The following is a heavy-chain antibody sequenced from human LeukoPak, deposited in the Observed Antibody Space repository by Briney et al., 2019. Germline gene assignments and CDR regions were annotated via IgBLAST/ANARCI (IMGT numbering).Heavy chain of an antibody. CDR2: MNPNSGNT. V-gene: IGHV1-8*01. CDR1: GYTFTSYD. Sequence: GASVTVSCKASGYTFTSYDINWVRQATGQGLEWMGWMNPNSGNTGYAQKFQGRVTMTRNTFISTAYMELSSLRSEDTAVYYCARGVGGRTYYDFWRPDNWFDPWGQGTLVTVSS. CDR3: ARGVGGRTYYDFWRPDNWFDP. J-gene: IGHJ5*02. D-gene: IGHD3-3*01.